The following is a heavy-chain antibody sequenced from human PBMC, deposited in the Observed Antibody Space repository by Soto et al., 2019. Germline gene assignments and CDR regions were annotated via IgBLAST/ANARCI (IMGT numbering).Heavy chain of an antibody. D-gene: IGHD3-3*01. Sequence: LELEGFGPRPGKASENLAPNRNGPCGSNQRYWFYLGWIRQAPGEGVELVGGIYYRGSTYYNPSLKSRVTISVDTSKNQFSLKLSSVTAADTAVYYCARHELGITIFGVVIPHYWYFDLWGRGTLVTVSS. CDR3: ARHELGITIFGVVIPHYWYFDL. J-gene: IGHJ2*01. CDR1: CGSNQRYWFY. CDR2: IYYRGST. V-gene: IGHV4-39*01.